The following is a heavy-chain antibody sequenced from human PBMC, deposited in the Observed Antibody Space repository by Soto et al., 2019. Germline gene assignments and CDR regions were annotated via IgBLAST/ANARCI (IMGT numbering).Heavy chain of an antibody. CDR1: GFTFSSYG. J-gene: IGHJ6*02. D-gene: IGHD2-2*01. Sequence: GGSLRLSCAASGFTFSSYGMHWVRQAPGKGLEWVAVISYDGSNKYYADSVKGRFTISRDNSKNTLYLQMNSLRAEDTAVYYCATLGYCSSTSCPIFHYYYYGMDVWGQGTTVTVSS. CDR2: ISYDGSNK. CDR3: ATLGYCSSTSCPIFHYYYYGMDV. V-gene: IGHV3-30*03.